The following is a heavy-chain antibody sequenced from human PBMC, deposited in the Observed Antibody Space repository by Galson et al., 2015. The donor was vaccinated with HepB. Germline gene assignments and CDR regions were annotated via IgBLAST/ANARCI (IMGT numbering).Heavy chain of an antibody. CDR3: ARWGYGSGSYYGRHAFDI. CDR2: IKQDGSEK. J-gene: IGHJ3*02. CDR1: GFTFSSYW. V-gene: IGHV3-7*03. Sequence: SLRLSCAASGFTFSSYWMSWVRQAPGKGLEWVANIKQDGSEKYYVDSVKGRFTISRGNAKNSLYLQMNSLRAEDTAVYYCARWGYGSGSYYGRHAFDIWGQGTMVPVSS. D-gene: IGHD3-10*01.